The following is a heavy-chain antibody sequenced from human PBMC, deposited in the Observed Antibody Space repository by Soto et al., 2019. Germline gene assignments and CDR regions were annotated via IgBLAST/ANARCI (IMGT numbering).Heavy chain of an antibody. CDR3: AKAWVVPAAIPEYFQH. CDR1: GFTFSSYA. CDR2: ISGSGGST. J-gene: IGHJ1*01. V-gene: IGHV3-23*01. Sequence: GGSLRLSCAASGFTFSSYAMSWVRQAPGKGLEWVSAISGSGGSTYYADSVKGRFTISRDNSKNTLYLQMNSLRAEDTAVYYCAKAWVVPAAIPEYFQHWGQGTLVTVSS. D-gene: IGHD2-2*02.